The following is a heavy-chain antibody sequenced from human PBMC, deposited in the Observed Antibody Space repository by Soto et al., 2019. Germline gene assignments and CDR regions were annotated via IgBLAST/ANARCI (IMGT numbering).Heavy chain of an antibody. CDR3: ARDNMGRATIPRYYYYYYGMDV. Sequence: PSETVSLTCTVSGGSISSYYWSWIRQPPGKGLEWIGYIYYSGSTNYNPSLKSRVTISVDTSKNQFSLKLSSVTAADTAVYYCARDNMGRATIPRYYYYYYGMDVWGQGTTVTVSS. CDR2: IYYSGST. V-gene: IGHV4-59*01. D-gene: IGHD5-12*01. J-gene: IGHJ6*02. CDR1: GGSISSYY.